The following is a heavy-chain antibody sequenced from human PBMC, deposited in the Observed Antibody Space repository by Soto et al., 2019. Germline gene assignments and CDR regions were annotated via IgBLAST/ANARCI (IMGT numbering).Heavy chain of an antibody. CDR1: GYRFSDYW. CDR2: IDPSDSYI. Sequence: GESLKISCKGSGYRFSDYWIFWVRQTPGKGLEWMGRIDPSDSYITYSPSFQGHVIISADKSINTAFLTWTSLKASDSAIYYCAIFDITSGSLAVFDISGPGXMVPVSS. J-gene: IGHJ3*02. CDR3: AIFDITSGSLAVFDI. D-gene: IGHD3-3*01. V-gene: IGHV5-10-1*01.